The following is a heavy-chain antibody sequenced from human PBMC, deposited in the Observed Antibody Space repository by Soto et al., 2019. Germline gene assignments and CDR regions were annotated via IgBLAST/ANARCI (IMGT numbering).Heavy chain of an antibody. CDR1: GFTFSSYW. J-gene: IGHJ5*02. CDR2: IKQDGSEK. Sequence: GGSLRLSCAASGFTFSSYWMSWVRQAPGKGLEWVANIKQDGSEKNYVDSVKGRFTISRDNAKNSLYLQMNSLRAEDTAVYYCARDQASRGDTAMNWFDPWGQGTLVTVSS. D-gene: IGHD5-18*01. V-gene: IGHV3-7*03. CDR3: ARDQASRGDTAMNWFDP.